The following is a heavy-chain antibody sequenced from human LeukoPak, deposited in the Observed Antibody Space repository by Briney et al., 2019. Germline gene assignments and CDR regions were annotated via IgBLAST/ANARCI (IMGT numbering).Heavy chain of an antibody. CDR2: IRQDGSER. CDR3: ARLVGYCSSTNCYTYYYGSGSGYYFDY. Sequence: GGSLRLSCAASGFSFNSYWMSWVRQAPGTGLEWVANIRQDGSERYYADSLKGRFTISRDTAKNSLYLQMHSLRAADTAMYYCARLVGYCSSTNCYTYYYGSGSGYYFDYWGQGTLVTVSS. V-gene: IGHV3-7*01. D-gene: IGHD2-2*01. J-gene: IGHJ4*02. CDR1: GFSFNSYW.